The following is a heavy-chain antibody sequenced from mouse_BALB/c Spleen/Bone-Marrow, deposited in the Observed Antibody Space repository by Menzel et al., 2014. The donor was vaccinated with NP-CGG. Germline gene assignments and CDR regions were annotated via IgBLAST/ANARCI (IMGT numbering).Heavy chain of an antibody. V-gene: IGHV7-3*02. CDR3: ARDRGLTYFDY. Sequence: EVQGVESGGGLVQPGGSLRLSCTTSGFTFTDYYMSWVRQPPGKALEWLGFIRNKANGYTTEYSASVKGRFTISRDNSQSILYLQMNTPRAEDSATYYCARDRGLTYFDYWGQGTTLTVSS. CDR2: IRNKANGYTT. D-gene: IGHD2-4*01. CDR1: GFTFTDYY. J-gene: IGHJ2*01.